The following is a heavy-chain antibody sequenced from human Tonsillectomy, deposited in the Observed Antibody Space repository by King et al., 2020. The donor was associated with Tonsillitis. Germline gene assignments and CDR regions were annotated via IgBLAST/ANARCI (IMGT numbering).Heavy chain of an antibody. CDR2: IYYSGST. Sequence: QLQESGPGLVKPSETLSLTCTVSGGSISSSSYYWGWIRQPPGKGLEWIGSIYYSGSTYYNPSLKSRVTISVDTSKNQFSLKLSSVTAADTAVYYCARPVGSSGSSYNWGLDPWGQGTLVTVSS. J-gene: IGHJ5*02. D-gene: IGHD3-10*01. V-gene: IGHV4-39*07. CDR1: GGSISSSSYY. CDR3: ARPVGSSGSSYNWGLDP.